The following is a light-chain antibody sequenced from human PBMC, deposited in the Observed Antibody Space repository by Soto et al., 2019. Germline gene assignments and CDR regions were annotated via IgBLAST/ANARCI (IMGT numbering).Light chain of an antibody. CDR3: QQYNSYPWT. Sequence: DIQMTQSPSTLSASVGDRVTITCRASQSISSWLAWYQQKPGKAPKLLIYKASSLESGVPSRFSVSGSVTEFTLTISSLQPDDFATYDCQQYNSYPWTFGQGTKVEIK. V-gene: IGKV1-5*03. CDR2: KAS. J-gene: IGKJ1*01. CDR1: QSISSW.